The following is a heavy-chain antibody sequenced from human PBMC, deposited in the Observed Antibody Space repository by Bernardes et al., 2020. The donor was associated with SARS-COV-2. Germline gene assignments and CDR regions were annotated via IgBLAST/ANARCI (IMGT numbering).Heavy chain of an antibody. Sequence: SETLSLTCAVSGYSISGGYYWGWIRQPPGKGLEWIANIYHSGSTYYSPSLKSRVTISVDTSKNQLSLKLSSVTDADTAVYYCARDWRSVNYAPLYWYFDLWGRGTLVTVSS. CDR2: IYHSGST. CDR3: ARDWRSVNYAPLYWYFDL. J-gene: IGHJ2*01. V-gene: IGHV4-38-2*02. CDR1: GYSISGGYY. D-gene: IGHD1-7*01.